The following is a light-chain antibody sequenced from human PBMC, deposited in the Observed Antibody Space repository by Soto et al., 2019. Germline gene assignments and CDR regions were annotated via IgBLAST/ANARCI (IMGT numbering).Light chain of an antibody. CDR2: EVS. CDR3: SSYAGSNNLG. Sequence: QSVLTQPASVSGSPGQSITISCTGTSGDVGGYDYVSWYQQHPAKAPKLIIFEVSSRPSGVPDRFSGSKSGNTASLTVSGLQAEDEADYYCSSYAGSNNLGFGGGTQLTVL. J-gene: IGLJ2*01. V-gene: IGLV2-8*01. CDR1: SGDVGGYDY.